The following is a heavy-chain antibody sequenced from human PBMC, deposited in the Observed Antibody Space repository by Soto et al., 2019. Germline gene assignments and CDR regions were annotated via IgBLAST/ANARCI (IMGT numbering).Heavy chain of an antibody. CDR1: GFTFSSYS. D-gene: IGHD3-16*01. J-gene: IGHJ4*02. CDR2: ISSSSSYI. Sequence: GGSLRLSCAASGFTFSSYSMNWVRQAPGKGLEWVSSISSSSSYIYYADSVKGRFTISRDNAKNSLYLQMNGLRAEDTAVYYCARDWGFYRPRHLSYFDYWGQGTLVTVSS. CDR3: ARDWGFYRPRHLSYFDY. V-gene: IGHV3-21*01.